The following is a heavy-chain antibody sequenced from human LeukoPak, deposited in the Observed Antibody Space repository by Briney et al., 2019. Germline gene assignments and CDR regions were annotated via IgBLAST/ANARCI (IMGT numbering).Heavy chain of an antibody. CDR1: EFTFSSYE. J-gene: IGHJ4*02. Sequence: GGSLRLSCAASEFTFSSYEMNWVRQAPGKGLEWVSYISSTGNNIYYADSVKGRFTISRDNAKNSLYLQMNSLRAEDTAVYYCARVSYYDSSGYKLLDYWGQGTLVTVSS. V-gene: IGHV3-48*03. CDR3: ARVSYYDSSGYKLLDY. CDR2: ISSTGNNI. D-gene: IGHD3-22*01.